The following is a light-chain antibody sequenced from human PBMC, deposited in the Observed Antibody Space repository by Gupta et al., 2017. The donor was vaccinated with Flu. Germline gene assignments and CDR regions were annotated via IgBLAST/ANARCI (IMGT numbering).Light chain of an antibody. Sequence: DIHLTQSPSFLSASVGDRVSITCRASQGINNYLAWYQQKPGKAPKLLIYAAATLQSGVPSRFSGSGSGTEFTLTISSLQPEDLATYYCQQLLSYSFTFGPGTKVNIK. J-gene: IGKJ3*01. CDR3: QQLLSYSFT. CDR2: AAA. CDR1: QGINNY. V-gene: IGKV1-9*01.